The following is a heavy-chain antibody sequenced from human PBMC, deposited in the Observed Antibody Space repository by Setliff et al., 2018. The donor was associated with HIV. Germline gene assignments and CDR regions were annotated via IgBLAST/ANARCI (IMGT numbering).Heavy chain of an antibody. CDR2: IYYSGST. CDR3: ARHAAGPDGPFDY. CDR1: GGSISSDY. V-gene: IGHV4-59*08. Sequence: SETLSLTCTVSGGSISSDYWSWIRQPPGKGLEWIGYIYYSGSTNYNPSLKSRVTISVDTSKNQFSLKLSSVIAADTAVYYCARHAAGPDGPFDYWGQGTLVTVSS. J-gene: IGHJ4*02.